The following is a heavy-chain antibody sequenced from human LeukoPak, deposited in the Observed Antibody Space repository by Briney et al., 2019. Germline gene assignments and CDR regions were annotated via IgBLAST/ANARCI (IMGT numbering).Heavy chain of an antibody. CDR3: AKDRTAGYDGLVDY. CDR2: ISYDGSNK. CDR1: GFTFSNYG. Sequence: GRSLRLSCAASGFTFSNYGMHWVRQAPGKGLEWVAVISYDGSNKYYTDSVKGRFTTSRDNSKNTLYLQMNSLRAEDTAVYYCAKDRTAGYDGLVDYWGQGTLVTVSS. D-gene: IGHD5-12*01. V-gene: IGHV3-30*18. J-gene: IGHJ4*02.